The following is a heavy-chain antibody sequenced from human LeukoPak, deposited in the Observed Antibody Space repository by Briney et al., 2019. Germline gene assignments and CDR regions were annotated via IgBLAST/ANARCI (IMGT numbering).Heavy chain of an antibody. CDR3: ARSGDRNGYWFDQ. CDR2: ISGRGSTI. D-gene: IGHD1-1*01. J-gene: IGHJ5*02. Sequence: GGALRLSRVASVFTFSDYYMRWIRQAPGKGLEWVSYISGRGSTIYYADSVKGRFTPSRDNPKNSLYLQMNSLRVEETALYYCARSGDRNGYWFDQWGQGTLVTVPS. CDR1: VFTFSDYY. V-gene: IGHV3-11*01.